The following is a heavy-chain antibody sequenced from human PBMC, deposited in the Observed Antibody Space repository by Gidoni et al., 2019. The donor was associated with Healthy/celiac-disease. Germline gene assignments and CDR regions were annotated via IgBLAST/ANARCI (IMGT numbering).Heavy chain of an antibody. CDR2: IYYSGST. CDR3: ASKYCSGGSCYFEGFDP. D-gene: IGHD2-15*01. V-gene: IGHV4-30-4*01. Sequence: QVQLQESGPGLVKPSQTLSLTCTVSGGSISSGDYYWSWIRQPPGKGLEWIGYIYYSGSTYYNPSLKSRVTISVDTSKNQFSLKLSSVTAADTAVYYCASKYCSGGSCYFEGFDPWGQRTLVTVSS. J-gene: IGHJ5*02. CDR1: GGSISSGDYY.